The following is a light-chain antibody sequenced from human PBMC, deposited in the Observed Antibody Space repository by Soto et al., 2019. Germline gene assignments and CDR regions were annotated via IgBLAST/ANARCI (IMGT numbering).Light chain of an antibody. J-gene: IGLJ1*01. CDR1: SSDVGGYNS. CDR2: DVT. V-gene: IGLV2-14*01. CDR3: YSYTSSSTYV. Sequence: HSALTQPASVSGSPGQSITISCTGTSSDVGGYNSVSWYQQHPDKAPKLMIYDVTNRPLGVSNRFSGSKSGNTASLTISGLQAEDEADYYCYSYTSSSTYVFGTGTKLTVL.